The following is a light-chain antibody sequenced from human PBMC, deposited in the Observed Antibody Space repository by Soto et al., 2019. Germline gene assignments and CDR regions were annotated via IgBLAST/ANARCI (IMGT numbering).Light chain of an antibody. CDR1: QDISNY. V-gene: IGKV1-33*01. J-gene: IGKJ1*01. CDR3: QQYDKIPTWT. CDR2: DAS. Sequence: DIQMTQSPSSLSASVGDRVNITCQASQDISNYLNWYQQKPGKAPKLLNYDASNLETGVPSRISGRGSGTDFTFTISSLQPEDIATYYCQQYDKIPTWTFGQRTKVEIK.